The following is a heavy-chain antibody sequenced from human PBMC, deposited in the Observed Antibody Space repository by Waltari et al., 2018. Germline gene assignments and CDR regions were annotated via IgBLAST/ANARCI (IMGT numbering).Heavy chain of an antibody. J-gene: IGHJ3*02. V-gene: IGHV4-39*07. CDR3: ARLGYCSSTSCYTTFFDAFDI. CDR1: GGSIDSDTYY. Sequence: QLQLQESGPGLGKPSETLSLTCSVSGGSIDSDTYYWGWNRQPPGKGLEGIGSCYYGGSTYYNPSLKSRVTISVHTSKSQFSLNLTSVTAADTALYFCARLGYCSSTSCYTTFFDAFDIWGQGTMVTVSS. D-gene: IGHD2-2*02. CDR2: CYYGGST.